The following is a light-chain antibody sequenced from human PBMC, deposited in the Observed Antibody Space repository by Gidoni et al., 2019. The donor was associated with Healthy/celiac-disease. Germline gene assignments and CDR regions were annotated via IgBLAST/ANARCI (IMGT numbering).Light chain of an antibody. J-gene: IGKJ2*01. CDR2: DAS. V-gene: IGKV3-11*01. Sequence: EIVLTQSPATLSWSPGESATLSCRASQSVSSYLAWYQQKPGQAPRLLIYDASNRATGIPARFSGSGSGTDFTLTISSLEPEDVAVYYCQQRSNWPVTFGQGTKLEIK. CDR3: QQRSNWPVT. CDR1: QSVSSY.